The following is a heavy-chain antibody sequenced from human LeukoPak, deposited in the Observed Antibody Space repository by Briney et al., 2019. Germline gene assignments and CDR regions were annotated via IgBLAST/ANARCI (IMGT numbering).Heavy chain of an antibody. CDR2: ISSSGSTI. V-gene: IGHV3-11*01. Sequence: PGGSLRLSCAASGFTFSDYYMSWIRQAPGKGLEWVSYISSSGSTIYYADSVKGRFTISRDNAKNSLYLQMNSLRAEDTAVYCCARVAGDFWSGYYFDYWGQGTLVTVSS. J-gene: IGHJ4*02. CDR1: GFTFSDYY. D-gene: IGHD3-3*01. CDR3: ARVAGDFWSGYYFDY.